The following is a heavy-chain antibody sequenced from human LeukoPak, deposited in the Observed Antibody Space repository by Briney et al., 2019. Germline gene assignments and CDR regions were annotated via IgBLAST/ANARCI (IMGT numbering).Heavy chain of an antibody. CDR2: ISSSGGTT. CDR3: AKGRSDSYYDAFDI. D-gene: IGHD1-26*01. J-gene: IGHJ3*02. Sequence: GGSLRLSCAASGFTFNTYAMRWVRQAPGKGLEWVSTISSSGGTTYYAGSVKGQFTISRDNSKKTLYLQMNSLRAEDTAVYYCAKGRSDSYYDAFDIWGQGTMVTVSS. V-gene: IGHV3-23*01. CDR1: GFTFNTYA.